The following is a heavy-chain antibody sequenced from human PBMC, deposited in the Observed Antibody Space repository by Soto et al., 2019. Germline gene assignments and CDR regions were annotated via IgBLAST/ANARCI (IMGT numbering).Heavy chain of an antibody. Sequence: PGGSLRLSCAASGFTFSSYWMHWVRQAPGKGLVWVSRINSDGSSTSYADSVKGRFTISRDNAKNTLYLQMNSLRAEDTAVYYCARDYNLNYDFWSGYYDAFDIWGQGTMVNVSS. D-gene: IGHD3-3*01. CDR2: INSDGSST. J-gene: IGHJ3*02. V-gene: IGHV3-74*01. CDR1: GFTFSSYW. CDR3: ARDYNLNYDFWSGYYDAFDI.